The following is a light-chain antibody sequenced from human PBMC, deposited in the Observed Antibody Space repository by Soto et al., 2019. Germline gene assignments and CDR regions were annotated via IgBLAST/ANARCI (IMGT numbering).Light chain of an antibody. V-gene: IGKV1-5*03. CDR2: KAS. Sequence: DIQMTQAASTLSESVGDRVTITCRASQSISSWLAWYQQKPGKAPKLLIYKASSLESGVPSRFSGSGSGTEFTLTISSLQPDDFATYYCQQYNSYSSSTFGQVTKV. J-gene: IGKJ1*01. CDR1: QSISSW. CDR3: QQYNSYSSST.